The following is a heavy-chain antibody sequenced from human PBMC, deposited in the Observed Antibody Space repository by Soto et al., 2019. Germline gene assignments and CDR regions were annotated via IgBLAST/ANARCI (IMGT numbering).Heavy chain of an antibody. CDR1: GFTFNNYG. D-gene: IGHD3-16*01. J-gene: IGHJ5*02. CDR2: ISYDGRNK. CDR3: AKAGGRHFLPFDP. V-gene: IGHV3-30*18. Sequence: QVQLVESGGGVVQPGRSLRLSCAASGFTFNNYGMHWVRQAPGKGLEWVAVISYDGRNKYYADSVKGRFTISMDNSKNTLYLQINSLRAEDTAVYHCAKAGGRHFLPFDPWGQGTLVTVSS.